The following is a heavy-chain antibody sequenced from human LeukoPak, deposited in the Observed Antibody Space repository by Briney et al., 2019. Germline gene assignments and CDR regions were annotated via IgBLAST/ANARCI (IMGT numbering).Heavy chain of an antibody. CDR1: GFTFSSYG. Sequence: GGSLRLSCAASGFTFSSYGMHWVRQAPGKGLEWVSAISGSGGSTYYADSVKGRFTISRDNSKNTLYLQMNSLRAEDTAVYYCAKTIHTVYYYDSSGHDYFDYWGQGTLVTVSS. D-gene: IGHD3-22*01. J-gene: IGHJ4*02. CDR2: ISGSGGST. V-gene: IGHV3-23*01. CDR3: AKTIHTVYYYDSSGHDYFDY.